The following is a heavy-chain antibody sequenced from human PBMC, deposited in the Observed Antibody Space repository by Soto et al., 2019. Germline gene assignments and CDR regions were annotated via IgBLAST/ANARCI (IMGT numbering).Heavy chain of an antibody. V-gene: IGHV4-30-4*01. Sequence: PSETLSLTCTVSGGSFSSGDYYWSWSRQTPGKGLEWIGYIYYTGTTYYSPSLQSRVTISLDTSKKQFSLQLNSVTAADTAVYYCARVRAYSYGYEDYWGQGTLVTVSS. CDR1: GGSFSSGDYY. CDR3: ARVRAYSYGYEDY. D-gene: IGHD5-18*01. J-gene: IGHJ4*02. CDR2: IYYTGTT.